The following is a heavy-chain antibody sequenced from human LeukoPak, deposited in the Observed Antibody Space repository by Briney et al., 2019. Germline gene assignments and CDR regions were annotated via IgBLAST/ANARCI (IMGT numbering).Heavy chain of an antibody. CDR1: GFTFSNYW. J-gene: IGHJ3*02. D-gene: IGHD3-3*01. Sequence: GGSLRLSCAASGFTFSNYWMNWVRQAPGKGLEWVANIKYDGSETYYMDSVTGRFTISRDNAKNSLYLQMNSLRAEDTAVYYCAASRGYYDFWSGYYQVGSDAFDIWGQGTMVTVSS. CDR3: AASRGYYDFWSGYYQVGSDAFDI. CDR2: IKYDGSET. V-gene: IGHV3-7*03.